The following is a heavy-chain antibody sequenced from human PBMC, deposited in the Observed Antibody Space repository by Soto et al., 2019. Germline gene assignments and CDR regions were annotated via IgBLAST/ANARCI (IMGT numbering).Heavy chain of an antibody. V-gene: IGHV4-34*12. Sequence: QVHLQQWGAGLLKPSGTLSLTCTVSGGSFTEAYWTWSARPPGGAWSWMGEFFLPGNTNYIPSLKSRVTLSLDTAKNQFSLRLTSVTAADSAVYYCARAPRELLAEGPLFLYYYYGFDVWGQGTTVIVSS. J-gene: IGHJ6*02. CDR1: GGSFTEAY. CDR2: FFLPGNT. CDR3: ARAPRELLAEGPLFLYYYYGFDV. D-gene: IGHD1-7*01.